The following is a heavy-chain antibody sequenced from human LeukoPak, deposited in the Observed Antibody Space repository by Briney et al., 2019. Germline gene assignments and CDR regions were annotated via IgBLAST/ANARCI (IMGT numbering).Heavy chain of an antibody. D-gene: IGHD6-13*01. CDR1: GGSISSGGYY. J-gene: IGHJ4*02. V-gene: IGHV4-30-4*08. Sequence: PSQTLSLTCTVSGGSISSGGYYWSWIRQHPGKGLEWIGYIYYSGSTYYNPSLKSRVTISVDTSKNQFSLKLSSVTAADTAVYYCARSQAAAGTDAGYWGQGTLVTVSS. CDR3: ARSQAAAGTDAGY. CDR2: IYYSGST.